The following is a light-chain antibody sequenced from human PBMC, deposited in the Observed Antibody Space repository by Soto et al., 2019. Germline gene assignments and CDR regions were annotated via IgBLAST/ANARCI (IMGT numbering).Light chain of an antibody. CDR1: QSINSRY. V-gene: IGKV3-20*01. CDR2: GAS. Sequence: EIVLTQSPGTLSLSPGERATLSCRASQSINSRYLAWYQQKPGQAPRLLIYGASSRATGIPDRFSGSGSGTDFTLTTSRREPEDFAVYYCQQFGSSPGFTFGPGTKGDIK. J-gene: IGKJ3*01. CDR3: QQFGSSPGFT.